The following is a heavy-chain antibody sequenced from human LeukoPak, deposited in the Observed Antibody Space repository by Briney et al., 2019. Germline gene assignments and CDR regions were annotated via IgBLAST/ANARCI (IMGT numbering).Heavy chain of an antibody. V-gene: IGHV3-48*04. J-gene: IGHJ3*02. Sequence: GGSLRLSCAAYGFTFSAYTINWVRQAPGKGLEWVSYIRSSGSTTYYADSVKGRFAISRDNAKNSLYLQLSSLRAEDTAVYYCARQDSSWDAFDIWGQGTMVTVSS. CDR1: GFTFSAYT. CDR2: IRSSGSTT. D-gene: IGHD2-15*01. CDR3: ARQDSSWDAFDI.